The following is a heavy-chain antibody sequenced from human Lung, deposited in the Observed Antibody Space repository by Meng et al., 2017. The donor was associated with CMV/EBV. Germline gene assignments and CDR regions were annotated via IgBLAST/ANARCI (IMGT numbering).Heavy chain of an antibody. Sequence: KVSCTASGDTFSSYAISWVRQAPGQGLEWMGGIIPIFGTANYAQKCQGRVTITTGESTSTAYMELSSLRSDDTAVYYCARLSGTISDYWGQGTLVTVSS. CDR2: IIPIFGTA. D-gene: IGHD1-26*01. V-gene: IGHV1-69*05. J-gene: IGHJ4*02. CDR3: ARLSGTISDY. CDR1: GDTFSSYA.